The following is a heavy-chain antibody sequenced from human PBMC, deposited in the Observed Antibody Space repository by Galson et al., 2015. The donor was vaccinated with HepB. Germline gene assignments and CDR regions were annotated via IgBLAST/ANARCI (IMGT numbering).Heavy chain of an antibody. CDR3: AHGPIYCNSISCSPNIWFGP. J-gene: IGHJ5*02. Sequence: PALVKPTQTLTLTCSFSGFSLRNSAVGVGWIRQPPGKALEWLALIYWNDDRRYSPSLKSRLTVTKDTSKNQVVLTMTNMDPVDTATYYCAHGPIYCNSISCSPNIWFGPWGQGTLVTVSS. CDR1: GFSLRNSAVG. V-gene: IGHV2-5*01. CDR2: IYWNDDR. D-gene: IGHD2-2*01.